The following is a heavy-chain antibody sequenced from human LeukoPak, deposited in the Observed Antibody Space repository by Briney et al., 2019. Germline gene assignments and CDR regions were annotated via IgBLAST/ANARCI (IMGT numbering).Heavy chain of an antibody. V-gene: IGHV3-33*01. CDR2: IWYDGSNK. CDR3: ARDHYYYDSSGAPGY. CDR1: GFTFSSYG. D-gene: IGHD3-22*01. Sequence: GGSLRLSCAASGFTFSSYGMHWVRQAPGKGLEWVAVIWYDGSNKYYADSVKGRFTISRDNSKNTLYLQMNSLRAEDTAVYYCARDHYYYDSSGAPGYWGQGTLVTASS. J-gene: IGHJ4*02.